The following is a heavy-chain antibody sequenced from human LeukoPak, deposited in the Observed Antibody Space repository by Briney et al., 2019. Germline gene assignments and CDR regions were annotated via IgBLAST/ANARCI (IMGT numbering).Heavy chain of an antibody. Sequence: PGGSLRLSCAASGFTFSSYSMNWVRQAPGKGLEWVSSISSSSSYIYYADSVKGRFTISRDNAKNSLYLQMNSLGAEDTAVYYCARSCGGDCYPDYWGQGTLVTVSS. J-gene: IGHJ4*02. D-gene: IGHD2-21*02. CDR1: GFTFSSYS. V-gene: IGHV3-21*01. CDR2: ISSSSSYI. CDR3: ARSCGGDCYPDY.